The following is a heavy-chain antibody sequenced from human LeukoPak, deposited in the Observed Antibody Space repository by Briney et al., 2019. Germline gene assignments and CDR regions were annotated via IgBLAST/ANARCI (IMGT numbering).Heavy chain of an antibody. CDR3: ARVLAGSKGDV. Sequence: GGSLRLSCAASGFTVSSSYMTWVRQAPGKGLEWVSVLYSSGHTYYADSVKGRFTVSRDNSKNTLYLQMNSLRAEDTAVYYCARVLAGSKGDVWGQGTMVPVSS. CDR1: GFTVSSSY. CDR2: LYSSGHT. V-gene: IGHV3-66*01. J-gene: IGHJ3*01.